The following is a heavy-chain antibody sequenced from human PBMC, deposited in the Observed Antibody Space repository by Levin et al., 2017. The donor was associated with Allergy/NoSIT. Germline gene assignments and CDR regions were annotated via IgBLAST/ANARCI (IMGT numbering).Heavy chain of an antibody. CDR1: GFTFSSYG. CDR2: ISYDGSNK. D-gene: IGHD3-22*01. V-gene: IGHV3-30*18. CDR3: AKVNGRYYYDSSGYYYFDY. J-gene: IGHJ4*02. Sequence: LSLTCAASGFTFSSYGMHWVRQAPGKGLEWVAVISYDGSNKYYADSVKGRFTISRDNSKNTLYLQMNSLRAEDTAVYYCAKVNGRYYYDSSGYYYFDYWGQGTLVTVSS.